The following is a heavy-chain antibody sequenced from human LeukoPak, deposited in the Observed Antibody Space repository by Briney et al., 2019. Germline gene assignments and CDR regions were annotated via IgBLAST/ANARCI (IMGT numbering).Heavy chain of an antibody. V-gene: IGHV5-51*01. J-gene: IGHJ4*02. D-gene: IGHD4-23*01. CDR3: ARSFRSFDYGGNGDQGY. Sequence: GESLKISCKGSGYSFTSYWIGWERQMPRKGLEWMGIIYPGDSETRYSPSFQGHVTISVDKSISTAYLQWSSLKASDTAMYYCARSFRSFDYGGNGDQGYWGQGTLVTVSS. CDR2: IYPGDSET. CDR1: GYSFTSYW.